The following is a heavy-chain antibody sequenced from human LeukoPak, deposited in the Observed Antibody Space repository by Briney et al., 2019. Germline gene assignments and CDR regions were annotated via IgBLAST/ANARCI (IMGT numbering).Heavy chain of an antibody. CDR1: ELTFSSYS. CDR2: ITNSGNSK. J-gene: IGHJ6*02. CDR3: ARVRKYDFWSGYYTESSGMDV. Sequence: GGSLRLSCAASELTFSSYSMNWVRQAPGKGLEWVSYITNSGNSKSYADSVKGRFTISRDNAKNTLYLQMNSLRAEDTAVYYCARVRKYDFWSGYYTESSGMDVWGQGTTVTVSS. V-gene: IGHV3-21*05. D-gene: IGHD3-3*01.